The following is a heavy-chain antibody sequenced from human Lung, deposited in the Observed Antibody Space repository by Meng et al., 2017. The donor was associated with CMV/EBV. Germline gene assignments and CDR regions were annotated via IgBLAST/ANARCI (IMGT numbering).Heavy chain of an antibody. D-gene: IGHD1-1*01. CDR3: IWNDLGDY. V-gene: IGHV3-15*01. CDR1: GFTFSNAW. CDR2: IKSKTDGETA. J-gene: IGHJ4*02. Sequence: EVQLVGFGGDSVKPGGSLRLSCAGSGFTFSNAWMSWVRQAPGKGLEWVGRIKSKTDGETADYNAPVKGRFTISRDDSKNTLYLQMNSLKTEDTAIYYCIWNDLGDYWGQGTLVTVSS.